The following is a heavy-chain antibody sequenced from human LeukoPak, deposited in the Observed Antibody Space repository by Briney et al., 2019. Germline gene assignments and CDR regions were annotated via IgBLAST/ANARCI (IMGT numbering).Heavy chain of an antibody. CDR3: ARGDSSSSRFYYYYMDV. CDR2: INPSGGST. J-gene: IGHJ6*03. CDR1: GYTFTSYY. V-gene: IGHV1-46*03. D-gene: IGHD6-6*01. Sequence: ASVKVSCKASGYTFTSYYIHWVLQAPGQGLEWMGIINPSGGSTRNAQKFQGRVTMTRDTSTSTVYMELSSLRSEDTAVYYCARGDSSSSRFYYYYMDVWGKGTTVTVSS.